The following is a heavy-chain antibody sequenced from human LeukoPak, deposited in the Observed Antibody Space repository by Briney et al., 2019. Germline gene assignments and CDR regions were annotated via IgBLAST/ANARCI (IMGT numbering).Heavy chain of an antibody. D-gene: IGHD3-10*01. CDR2: ISWDGGNT. J-gene: IGHJ4*02. CDR3: AKDMGRYGSGSSLDY. V-gene: IGHV3-43*01. CDR1: GFTVSSNY. Sequence: GSLRLSCAASGFTVSSNYMSWVRQAPGKGLEWVSLISWDGGNTYYADSVKGRFTISRDNSKNSLYLQMNSLRTEDTALYYCAKDMGRYGSGSSLDYWGQGTLVTVSS.